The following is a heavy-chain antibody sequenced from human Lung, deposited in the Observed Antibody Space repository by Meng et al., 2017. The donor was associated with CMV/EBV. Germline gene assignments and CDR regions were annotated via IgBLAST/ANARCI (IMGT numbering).Heavy chain of an antibody. D-gene: IGHD2/OR15-2a*01. CDR2: ISSSGTYI. CDR1: GFTFSTYS. J-gene: IGHJ6*02. CDR3: ARDVSPRSSAYFGIYYFYALHV. Sequence: GGSLRLSCAASGFTFSTYSMNWVRQAPGKGLEWVSSISSSGTYIYYIDSVKGRFTISRDNAQNSLYLQMNSLRAEDTAVYYCARDVSPRSSAYFGIYYFYALHVWGQGXTVTVSS. V-gene: IGHV3-21*01.